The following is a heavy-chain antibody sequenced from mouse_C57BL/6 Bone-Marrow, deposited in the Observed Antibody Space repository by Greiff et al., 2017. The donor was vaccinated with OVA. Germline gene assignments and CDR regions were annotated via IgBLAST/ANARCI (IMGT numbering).Heavy chain of an antibody. J-gene: IGHJ4*01. Sequence: QVTLKVSGPGILQPSQTLSLTCSFSGFSLSTFGMGVGWLRQPSGKGLEWLAHIWWDDDKYYNPALKSRLTISKDTSKNQVFLKIANVDTADTATYYCARTRNYYGSRGYYAMDYWGQGTSVTVSS. D-gene: IGHD1-1*01. V-gene: IGHV8-8*01. CDR3: ARTRNYYGSRGYYAMDY. CDR1: GFSLSTFGMG. CDR2: IWWDDDK.